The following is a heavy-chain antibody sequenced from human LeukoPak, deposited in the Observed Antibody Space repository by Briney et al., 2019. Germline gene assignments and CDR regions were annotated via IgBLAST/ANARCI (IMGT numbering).Heavy chain of an antibody. V-gene: IGHV5-51*01. D-gene: IGHD4-17*01. CDR3: ARPVYNGDDEYFDY. Sequence: GESLKISCKGSGYNFTSYWIGWVRHMPGKGLEWMGIFYPGDSDTRYSPSFQGQVTISADRSITTAYLQWSSLKASDTAMYFCARPVYNGDDEYFDYWGQGTLVTVSS. CDR2: FYPGDSDT. J-gene: IGHJ4*02. CDR1: GYNFTSYW.